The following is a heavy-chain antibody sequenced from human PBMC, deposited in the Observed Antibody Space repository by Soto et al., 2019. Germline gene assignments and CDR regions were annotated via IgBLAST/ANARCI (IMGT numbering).Heavy chain of an antibody. CDR3: ARSSGDCGGDRYTPRRGYFDY. CDR1: GGSISSYY. D-gene: IGHD2-21*02. CDR2: IYYSGST. J-gene: IGHJ4*01. Sequence: PSETLSLTCTVSGGSISSYYWSWIRQPPGKGLEWIGYIYYSGSTNYNPSLKSRVTISVDTSKNQFSLKLSSVTAADTAVYYCARSSGDCGGDRYTPRRGYFDYWGHGTLVTVSS. V-gene: IGHV4-59*01.